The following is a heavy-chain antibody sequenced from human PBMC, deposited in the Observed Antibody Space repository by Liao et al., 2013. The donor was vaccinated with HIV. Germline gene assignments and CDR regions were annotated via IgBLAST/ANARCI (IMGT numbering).Heavy chain of an antibody. CDR1: GGSFSGYY. CDR2: INHSGST. Sequence: QVQLQQWGAGLLKPSETLSLTCAVYGGSFSGYYWSWIRQPPGKGLEWIAEINHSGSTNYNPSLKSRVTISVDTSKNQFSLKLSSVTAADTAVYYCARGRRGLRFLEWLPHPPSTFDYWGQGTLVTVSS. J-gene: IGHJ4*02. CDR3: ARGRRGLRFLEWLPHPPSTFDY. V-gene: IGHV4-34*01. D-gene: IGHD3-3*01.